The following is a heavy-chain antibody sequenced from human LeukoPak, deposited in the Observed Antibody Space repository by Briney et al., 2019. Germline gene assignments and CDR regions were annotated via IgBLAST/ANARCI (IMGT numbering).Heavy chain of an antibody. V-gene: IGHV4-34*01. Sequence: PSETLSLTCAVYGGSFSDYYWSWIRQTPGKGLEWIGEVNHSGGTNYNPSLKTRVTMSVDTSKNQFSLKLNSVTAADTAVYYCARDQTPMDSGSYGFDYWGQGTLVTVSS. CDR2: VNHSGGT. CDR1: GGSFSDYY. J-gene: IGHJ4*02. D-gene: IGHD1-26*01. CDR3: ARDQTPMDSGSYGFDY.